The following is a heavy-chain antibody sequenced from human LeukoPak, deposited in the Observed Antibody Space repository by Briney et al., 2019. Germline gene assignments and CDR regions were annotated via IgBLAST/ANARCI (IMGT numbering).Heavy chain of an antibody. Sequence: GGSLRLSCAASGFTFSAIPMTWVRQAPGKGLQWVANINADGSETHYVDSVKGRFTISRDNAKNSLFLQMNSLRAEDTAIYYCARSGGASNHWGQGTLVTVSS. CDR1: GFTFSAIP. V-gene: IGHV3-7*03. D-gene: IGHD3-16*01. J-gene: IGHJ4*02. CDR2: INADGSET. CDR3: ARSGGASNH.